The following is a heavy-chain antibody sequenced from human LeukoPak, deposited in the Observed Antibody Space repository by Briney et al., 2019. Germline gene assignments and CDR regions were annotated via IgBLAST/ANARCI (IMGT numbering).Heavy chain of an antibody. V-gene: IGHV4-59*01. CDR2: IYYIGST. CDR1: GGSLSSYY. D-gene: IGHD2-2*01. Sequence: PPETLSLTCTVSGGSLSSYYWSWIRPPPGKGLEWIWYIYYIGSTNYNTSLKCRVTISVDTSKNQFSLQLSSVTAADTAVYYCASSCSSTSCYGERSYYYYGMDVWGKGTTVTVSS. CDR3: ASSCSSTSCYGERSYYYYGMDV. J-gene: IGHJ6*04.